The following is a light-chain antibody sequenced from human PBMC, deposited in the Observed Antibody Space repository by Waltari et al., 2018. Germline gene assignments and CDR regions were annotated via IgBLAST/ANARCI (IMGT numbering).Light chain of an antibody. CDR1: QIILRA. Sequence: EIMLTQSPGTLSLSPGERAPLSCRASQIILRALAWYQQKPGQAPRLLIYDVSTRASGIPDRFSGSGSGTDFSLTISRLEPEDFAVYYCQHYVRLPVTFGQGTKLEFK. CDR2: DVS. CDR3: QHYVRLPVT. V-gene: IGKV3-20*01. J-gene: IGKJ1*01.